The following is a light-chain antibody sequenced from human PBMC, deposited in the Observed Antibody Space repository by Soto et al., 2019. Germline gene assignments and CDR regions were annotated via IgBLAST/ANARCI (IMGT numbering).Light chain of an antibody. CDR2: DGS. J-gene: IGKJ4*01. CDR1: QDISKY. CDR3: QQFHSQPLT. Sequence: DIQMTQSPSSLSASVGDRVTITCQASQDISKYVNWYQQKPGTAPKLLIYDGSNVQLGVPSRFSVSGSGTDFTFTINSLRPEDIATYYGQQFHSQPLTFGGGTKVEIK. V-gene: IGKV1-33*01.